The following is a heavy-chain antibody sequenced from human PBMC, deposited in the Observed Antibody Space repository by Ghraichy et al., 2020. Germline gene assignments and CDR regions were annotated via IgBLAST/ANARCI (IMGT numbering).Heavy chain of an antibody. D-gene: IGHD3-10*01. J-gene: IGHJ4*02. CDR2: ISTFNGDT. CDR3: ARSIEEAYGSKTYYIFDY. Sequence: ASVKVSCKASGYRFTTFGVSWVRQAPGQGLEWMGWISTFNGDTIYAPNLQGRVTMTTDTSTNTAYMELSRLRSDDTAVYYCARSIEEAYGSKTYYIFDYWGQGSLVTVSS. CDR1: GYRFTTFG. V-gene: IGHV1-18*01.